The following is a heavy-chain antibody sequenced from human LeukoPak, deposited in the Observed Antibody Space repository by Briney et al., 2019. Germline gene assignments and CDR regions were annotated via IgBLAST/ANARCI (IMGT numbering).Heavy chain of an antibody. Sequence: ASVKVSCKASGYTFTSYGISWVRQAPGQGLEWMGWISAYNGNTNYAQKLQGRVTMTTDTSTSTAYMELRSLRSDDTAVYYCASAGLGTVTTSNFDYWGQGTLVTVSS. CDR3: ASAGLGTVTTSNFDY. CDR2: ISAYNGNT. D-gene: IGHD4-17*01. CDR1: GYTFTSYG. V-gene: IGHV1-18*01. J-gene: IGHJ4*02.